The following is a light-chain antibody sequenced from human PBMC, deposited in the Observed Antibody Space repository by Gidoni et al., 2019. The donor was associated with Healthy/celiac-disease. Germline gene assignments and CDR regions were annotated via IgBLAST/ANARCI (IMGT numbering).Light chain of an antibody. Sequence: DIQMTQSPSSLSASVGDRVTITCQESQDISNYLNWYQQKPGKAPKLLIYDASNLETGVPSRFSGSGSGTYFTFTISSLKPEDIATYYCQQYDNLPRYTFGQXTKLEIK. CDR1: QDISNY. V-gene: IGKV1-33*01. CDR2: DAS. J-gene: IGKJ2*01. CDR3: QQYDNLPRYT.